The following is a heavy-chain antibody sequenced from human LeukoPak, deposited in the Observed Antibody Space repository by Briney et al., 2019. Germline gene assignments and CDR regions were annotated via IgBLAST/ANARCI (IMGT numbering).Heavy chain of an antibody. CDR1: GGPITVYY. V-gene: IGHV4-59*03. CDR3: ALKAPYSPGYFQH. D-gene: IGHD2-15*01. J-gene: IGHJ1*01. CDR2: IYHSGTT. Sequence: SETLSLTCTVSGGPITVYYWSWIRQPPGKGLEWIGYIYHSGTTNYNPSLKSRVTISADTSKNQLSLRLNSVTAADTAVYYCALKAPYSPGYFQHWGQGTLVTVSS.